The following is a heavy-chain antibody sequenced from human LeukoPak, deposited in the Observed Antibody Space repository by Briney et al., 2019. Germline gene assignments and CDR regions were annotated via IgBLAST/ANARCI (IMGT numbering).Heavy chain of an antibody. Sequence: ASVKVSCKASGYTFTGYYMHWLRQAPGQGLEWMGWINPNSGGTNYAQKFQGRVTMTRDTSITTAYMELSRLRSDDTAVYYCAARQSYCGGDCYSGDAFDIWGQGTMVTVSS. CDR1: GYTFTGYY. D-gene: IGHD2-21*01. CDR3: AARQSYCGGDCYSGDAFDI. J-gene: IGHJ3*02. CDR2: INPNSGGT. V-gene: IGHV1-2*02.